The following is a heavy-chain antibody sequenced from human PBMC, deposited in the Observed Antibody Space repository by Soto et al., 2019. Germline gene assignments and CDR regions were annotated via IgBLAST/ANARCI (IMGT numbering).Heavy chain of an antibody. CDR2: VFTSGTT. J-gene: IGHJ4*02. D-gene: IGHD3-3*01. CDR3: ARDNSGLWGGYFDX. V-gene: IGHV4-4*07. CDR1: DGSISTCY. Sequence: SETLSLTCTVSDGSISTCYWSWIRQPAGKELEWIGHVFTSGTTNYTPYLKSRVSMSLDTAKKQFYLKLRSVTAAETAVYYCARDNSGLWGGYFDXWGQGKLDTVSX.